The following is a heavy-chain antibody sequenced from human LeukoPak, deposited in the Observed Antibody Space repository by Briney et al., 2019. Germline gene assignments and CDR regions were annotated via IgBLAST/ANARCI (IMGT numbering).Heavy chain of an antibody. Sequence: GASVKVSCKASGGTFSSYAISWVRQAPGQGLEWMGGIIPIFGTANYAQKFQGRVTITADESTSTACMELSSLRSEDTAVYYCAREGASSSWSPGDYWGQGTLVTVSS. J-gene: IGHJ4*02. CDR2: IIPIFGTA. V-gene: IGHV1-69*13. D-gene: IGHD6-13*01. CDR3: AREGASSSWSPGDY. CDR1: GGTFSSYA.